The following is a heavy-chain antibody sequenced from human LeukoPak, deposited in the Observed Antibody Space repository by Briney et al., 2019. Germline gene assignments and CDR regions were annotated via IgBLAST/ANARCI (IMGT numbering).Heavy chain of an antibody. Sequence: GSLRLSCAPSGFTFSSYSMNWVRHAPGKGLEWVSYISSSSSTIYYADSVKGRFTISRENAKNSLYLQMNSLRAEDTAVYYCARESAVAGVEDYWGQGTLVTVSS. J-gene: IGHJ4*02. CDR2: ISSSSSTI. CDR3: ARESAVAGVEDY. CDR1: GFTFSSYS. D-gene: IGHD6-19*01. V-gene: IGHV3-48*01.